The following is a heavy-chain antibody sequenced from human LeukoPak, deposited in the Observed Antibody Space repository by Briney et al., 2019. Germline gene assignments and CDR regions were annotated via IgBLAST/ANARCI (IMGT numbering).Heavy chain of an antibody. V-gene: IGHV3-11*01. CDR3: ASLAAAHAFDI. D-gene: IGHD6-13*01. CDR2: ISSSGSTI. J-gene: IGHJ3*02. Sequence: PGGSLRLSCAASGFTFSDYYMSWIRQAPGKGLEWVSYISSSGSTIYYADSVKGRFTISRDNAKDSLYLQMNSLRAEDTAVYYCASLAAAHAFDIWGQGTMVTVSS. CDR1: GFTFSDYY.